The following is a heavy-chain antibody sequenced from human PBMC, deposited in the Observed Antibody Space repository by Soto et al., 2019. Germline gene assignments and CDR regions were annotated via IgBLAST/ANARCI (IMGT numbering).Heavy chain of an antibody. CDR3: AREPGYSGYDPKRDWFDP. CDR1: GFTFSSYS. Sequence: PGGSLRLSCAASGFTFSSYSMNWVRQAPGKGLEWVSYISSSSSTIYYADSVKGRFTISRDNAKNSLYLQMNSLRDEDTAVYYCAREPGYSGYDPKRDWFDPWGQGTLVTVSS. CDR2: ISSSSSTI. D-gene: IGHD5-12*01. V-gene: IGHV3-48*02. J-gene: IGHJ5*02.